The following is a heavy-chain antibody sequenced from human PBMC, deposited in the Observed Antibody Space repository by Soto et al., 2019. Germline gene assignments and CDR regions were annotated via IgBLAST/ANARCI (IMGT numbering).Heavy chain of an antibody. CDR1: GFTFSSYT. CDR3: ARGPTSGTYVY. D-gene: IGHD1-26*01. J-gene: IGHJ4*02. Sequence: GGSLRLSCAASGFTFSSYTMNWVRQAPGKGLEWVSSISSSSSYIHYADSVKGRFTISRDNAKNSLYLHMNSLRAEDTAVYYCARGPTSGTYVYWGQGTLVTVSS. CDR2: ISSSSSYI. V-gene: IGHV3-21*06.